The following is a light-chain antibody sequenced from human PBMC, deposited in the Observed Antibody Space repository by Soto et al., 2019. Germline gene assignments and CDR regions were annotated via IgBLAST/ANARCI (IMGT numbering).Light chain of an antibody. Sequence: QSALTQPPSASGSLGQSVTISCTGTSSDVGGYNYVSWYQQHPGKAPKLIIYEVNKRPSGVPDRFSGSKSGNTASLTVSGLQTEDEADYYCSSYAGSNSVVFGGGTKVTVL. V-gene: IGLV2-8*01. J-gene: IGLJ2*01. CDR3: SSYAGSNSVV. CDR1: SSDVGGYNY. CDR2: EVN.